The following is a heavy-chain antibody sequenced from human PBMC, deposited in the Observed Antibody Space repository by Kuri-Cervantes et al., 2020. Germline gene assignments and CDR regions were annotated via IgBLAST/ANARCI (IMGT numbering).Heavy chain of an antibody. V-gene: IGHV3-23*01. CDR2: ISNSGGST. D-gene: IGHD2-2*01. J-gene: IGHJ4*02. CDR1: GFTFASYA. Sequence: GESLKISCAASGFTFASYAMSWVRQAPGKGLEWVSGISNSGGSTYYADSVKGRFTISRDNSKNTLYLQMNSLRAEDTAVYYCAKDKPDCSSTSCYRGVFDYRGQGTLVTVSS. CDR3: AKDKPDCSSTSCYRGVFDY.